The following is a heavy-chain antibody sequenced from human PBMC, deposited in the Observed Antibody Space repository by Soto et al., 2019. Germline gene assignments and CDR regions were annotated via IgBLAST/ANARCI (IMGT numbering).Heavy chain of an antibody. CDR1: GYRFTSYW. CDR2: IYPGDSDT. J-gene: IGHJ6*02. V-gene: IGHV5-51*01. Sequence: PGESLKISCKGSGYRFTSYWIVWVRPLPGKGLEWMGIIYPGDSDTRYSPSFQGQVTISADKSISTAYLQWSSLEASDTAMYYCARVAANYYYYGMDVWGQGTTVTVSS. CDR3: ARVAANYYYYGMDV. D-gene: IGHD2-15*01.